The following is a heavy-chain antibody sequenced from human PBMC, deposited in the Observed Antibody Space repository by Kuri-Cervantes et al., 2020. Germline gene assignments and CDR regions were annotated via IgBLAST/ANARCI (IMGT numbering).Heavy chain of an antibody. CDR1: GGTFSSYA. Sequence: ASVKVSCKASGGTFSSYAISWVRQAPGQGLEWMGGINPNSGGTNYAQKFQGWVTMTRDTSISTAYMELSRLRFDDTAVYYCARGLYDILACMDVWGQGTTVTVSS. CDR2: INPNSGGT. D-gene: IGHD3-9*01. V-gene: IGHV1-2*04. J-gene: IGHJ6*02. CDR3: ARGLYDILACMDV.